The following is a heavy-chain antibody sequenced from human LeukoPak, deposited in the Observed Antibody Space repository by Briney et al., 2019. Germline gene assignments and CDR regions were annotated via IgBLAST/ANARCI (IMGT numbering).Heavy chain of an antibody. V-gene: IGHV4-39*07. CDR2: ISYSGTT. CDR1: GGSINSSNFN. Sequence: SETLSLTCTISGGSINSSNFNWDWIRQPPGKGLEWMGSISYSGTTHYNPSLKSRVTMSIDTSKNQFSLKLSSVTAADTAVYYCARVNGGNSGVDYWGQGTLVTVSS. J-gene: IGHJ4*02. CDR3: ARVNGGNSGVDY. D-gene: IGHD4-23*01.